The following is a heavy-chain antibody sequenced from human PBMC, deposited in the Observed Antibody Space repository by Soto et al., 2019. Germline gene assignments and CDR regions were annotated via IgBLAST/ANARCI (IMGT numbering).Heavy chain of an antibody. CDR2: IVYSGST. CDR1: GGSISSSGYY. CDR3: ARGVMVRGVTIRLPPTDV. V-gene: IGHV4-31*03. Sequence: QVQLQESGPGLVKPSQTLSLTCTVSGGSISSSGYYWSWIRQHPGKGLEWVGYIVYSGSTSDNPSFKSRVSISVDTSKNQFSLRLSSVTAADTAVYFCARGVMVRGVTIRLPPTDVWGKGTTVIVSS. J-gene: IGHJ6*04. D-gene: IGHD3-10*01.